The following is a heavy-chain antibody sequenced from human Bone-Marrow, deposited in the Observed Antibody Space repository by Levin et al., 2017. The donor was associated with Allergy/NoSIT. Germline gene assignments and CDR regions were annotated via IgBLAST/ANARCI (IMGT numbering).Heavy chain of an antibody. CDR2: IHYSGSI. CDR1: SGSISSDESY. D-gene: IGHD3-10*01. CDR3: ARLLFLKNYYGSGSSKNPFYMDV. V-gene: IGHV4-30-4*01. J-gene: IGHJ6*03. Sequence: SQTLSLTCTISSGSISSDESYWSWFRQPAGKGLEWIGYIHYSGSISHNPSLNSRLNISIDTSKNQFSLWVTSVTAADTAMYYCARLLFLKNYYGSGSSKNPFYMDVWGKGTTVTVSS.